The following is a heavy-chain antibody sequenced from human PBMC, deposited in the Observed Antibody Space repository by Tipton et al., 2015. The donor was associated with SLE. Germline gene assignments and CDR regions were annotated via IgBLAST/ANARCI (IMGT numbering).Heavy chain of an antibody. Sequence: TLSLTCTVSGGSISSGPYYWSWIRQPAGKGLEWIGHMYTSGSVNYNPSLKSRVTISGDRSKNQFSLTLHSVTAADTAVYYCAREAFGGAHDPFKYWGQGTLVTVSS. D-gene: IGHD3-16*01. CDR2: MYTSGSV. CDR1: GGSISSGPYY. J-gene: IGHJ4*02. V-gene: IGHV4-61*09. CDR3: AREAFGGAHDPFKY.